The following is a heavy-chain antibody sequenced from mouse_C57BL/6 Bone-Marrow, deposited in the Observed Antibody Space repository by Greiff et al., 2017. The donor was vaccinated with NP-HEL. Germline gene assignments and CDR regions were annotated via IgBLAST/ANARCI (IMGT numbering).Heavy chain of an antibody. CDR3: AREAYYKDYAMDY. V-gene: IGHV1-4*01. CDR1: GYTFTSYT. D-gene: IGHD2-12*01. J-gene: IGHJ4*01. CDR2: INPSSGYT. Sequence: QVQLQQSGAELVRPGSSVKMSCKTSGYTFTSYTMHWVKQRPGQGLEWIGYINPSSGYTKYNQKFKDKATLTADKSSSTAYMQLRSLTSEDSAVYYCAREAYYKDYAMDYWGQGTSVTVSS.